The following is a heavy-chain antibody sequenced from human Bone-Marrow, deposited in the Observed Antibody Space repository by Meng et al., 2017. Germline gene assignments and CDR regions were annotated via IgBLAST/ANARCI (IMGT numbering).Heavy chain of an antibody. D-gene: IGHD3-16*01. CDR3: TTGYRGSLFDS. CDR1: GFTFSSTW. J-gene: IGHJ4*02. V-gene: IGHV3-15*01. Sequence: GESLKISCVASGFTFSSTWMGWGRQVPGKGVEGVGRIKSKIDGGTTQLAAPVEGRFTISRDDFKNLLYLQMNSLKTEDTAVYYCTTGYRGSLFDSWGQGTVVTVSS. CDR2: IKSKIDGGTT.